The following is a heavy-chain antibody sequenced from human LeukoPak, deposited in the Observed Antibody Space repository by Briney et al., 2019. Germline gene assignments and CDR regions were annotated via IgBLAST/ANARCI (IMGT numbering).Heavy chain of an antibody. CDR1: GYTFTGYY. CDR2: INPNSGGT. CDR3: ASSSGYIYGHRDEFPFDY. J-gene: IGHJ4*02. V-gene: IGHV1-2*02. D-gene: IGHD5-18*01. Sequence: ASVKVSCKASGYTFTGYYMHWVRQAPGQGLEWMGWINPNSGGTNYTQKFQGRVTMTRDTSISTAYMELSRLRSDDTAVYYCASSSGYIYGHRDEFPFDYWGQGTLVTVSS.